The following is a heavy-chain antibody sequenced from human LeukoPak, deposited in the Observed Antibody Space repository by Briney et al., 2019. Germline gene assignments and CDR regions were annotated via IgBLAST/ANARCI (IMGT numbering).Heavy chain of an antibody. CDR3: ARGFGIAAAAAYNWFDP. D-gene: IGHD6-13*01. CDR2: IYHSGST. Sequence: NPSQTLSLTCAVSGGSISSGGYSWSWIRQPPGKGLEWIGYIYHSGSTYHNPSLKSRVTISVDRSKNQFSLKLSSVTAADTAVYYCARGFGIAAAAAYNWFDPWGQGTLVTVSS. CDR1: GGSISSGGYS. V-gene: IGHV4-30-2*01. J-gene: IGHJ5*02.